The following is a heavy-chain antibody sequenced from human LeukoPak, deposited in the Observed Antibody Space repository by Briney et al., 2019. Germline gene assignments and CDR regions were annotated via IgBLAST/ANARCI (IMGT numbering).Heavy chain of an antibody. CDR1: GGSISSYY. Sequence: PSETLSLTCTVSGGSISSYYWSWIRQPPGKGLEWIGYIYYSGSTNYNPSLKSRVTISVDTSKNQFSLKLSSVTAADTAVYYCARLKERFGVDYWGQGTLVTVSS. D-gene: IGHD3-10*01. CDR3: ARLKERFGVDY. J-gene: IGHJ4*02. CDR2: IYYSGST. V-gene: IGHV4-59*08.